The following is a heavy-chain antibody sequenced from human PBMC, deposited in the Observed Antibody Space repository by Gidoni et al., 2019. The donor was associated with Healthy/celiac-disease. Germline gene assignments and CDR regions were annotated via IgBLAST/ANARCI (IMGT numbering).Heavy chain of an antibody. Sequence: EVQLVESGGGLVQPGGSLRLSCAASGFTFSNYWMHWVRQAPGKGLVWVSRINSDGSSTSYADSVKGRFTISRDNAKNTLYLQMNSLRAEDTAVYYCARDLTISYYYYGMDVWGQGTTVTVSS. CDR3: ARDLTISYYYYGMDV. V-gene: IGHV3-74*01. CDR2: INSDGSST. CDR1: GFTFSNYW. J-gene: IGHJ6*02. D-gene: IGHD3-3*01.